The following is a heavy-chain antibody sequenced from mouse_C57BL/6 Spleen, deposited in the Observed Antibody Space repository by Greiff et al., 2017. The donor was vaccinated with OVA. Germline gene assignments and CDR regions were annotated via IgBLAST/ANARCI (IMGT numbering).Heavy chain of an antibody. D-gene: IGHD1-1*01. Sequence: EVKVEESGGGLVKPGGSLKLSCAASGFTFSDYGMHWVRQAPEKGLEWVAYISSGSSTIYYAATVKGRFTISRDNAKNTLFLQMTSLMSEDTAMYYCARPVYYYGSSLGYWGQGTTLTVSS. V-gene: IGHV5-17*01. CDR3: ARPVYYYGSSLGY. CDR1: GFTFSDYG. J-gene: IGHJ2*01. CDR2: ISSGSSTI.